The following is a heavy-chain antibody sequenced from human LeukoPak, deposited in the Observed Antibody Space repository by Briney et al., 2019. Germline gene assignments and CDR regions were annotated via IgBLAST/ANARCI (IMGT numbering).Heavy chain of an antibody. Sequence: SETLSLTCTVSGGSISSYYWSWIRQPPGKGLESMGYIYYSGSTNYNPSLKSRVTISVDTSKNQFSLKLSSVTAADTAVYYCAREEYGSGSYYRGWFDPWGQGTLVTVSS. CDR3: AREEYGSGSYYRGWFDP. V-gene: IGHV4-59*01. J-gene: IGHJ5*02. CDR1: GGSISSYY. D-gene: IGHD3-10*01. CDR2: IYYSGST.